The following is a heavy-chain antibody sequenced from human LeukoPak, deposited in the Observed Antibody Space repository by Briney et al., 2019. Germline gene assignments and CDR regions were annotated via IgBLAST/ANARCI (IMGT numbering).Heavy chain of an antibody. V-gene: IGHV1-46*01. CDR3: ARDHGNYYDSSGYYPADY. D-gene: IGHD3-22*01. CDR1: GYTFTSYY. J-gene: IGHJ4*02. Sequence: ASVKVSCKASGYTFTSYYMHWVRQAPGQGLEWMGIINPSGGSTSYTQKFQGRVTMTRDTSTSTVYMELSSLRSEDTAMYYCARDHGNYYDSSGYYPADYWGQGTLVTVSS. CDR2: INPSGGST.